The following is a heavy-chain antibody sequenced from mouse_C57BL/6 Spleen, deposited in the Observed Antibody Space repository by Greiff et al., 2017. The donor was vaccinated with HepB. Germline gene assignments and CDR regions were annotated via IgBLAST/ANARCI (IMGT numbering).Heavy chain of an antibody. CDR2: ISYDGSN. CDR1: GYSITSGYY. CDR3: ARGYYGSSFAY. Sequence: EVQVVESGPGLVKPSQSLSLTCSVTGYSITSGYYWNWIRQFPGNKLEWMGYISYDGSNNYNPSLKNRISITRDTSKNQFFLKLNSVTTEDTATYYCARGYYGSSFAYWGQGTLVTVSA. V-gene: IGHV3-6*01. J-gene: IGHJ3*01. D-gene: IGHD1-1*01.